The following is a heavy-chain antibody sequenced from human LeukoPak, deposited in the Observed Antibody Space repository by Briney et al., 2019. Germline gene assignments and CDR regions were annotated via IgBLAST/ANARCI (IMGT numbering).Heavy chain of an antibody. J-gene: IGHJ4*02. Sequence: GGSLRLSCAASGYTFTDHGMHWVRQAPGKGLEWVANIWFDERQEYYADTVKGRFTISRDVSKNTLYLQMNSLRVEDTAVYYCARDLAAARLDFRGQGTLVTVSS. CDR3: ARDLAAARLDF. D-gene: IGHD6-6*01. V-gene: IGHV3-33*01. CDR1: GYTFTDHG. CDR2: IWFDERQE.